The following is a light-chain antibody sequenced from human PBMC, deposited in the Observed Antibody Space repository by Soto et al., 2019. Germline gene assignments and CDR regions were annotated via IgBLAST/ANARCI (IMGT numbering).Light chain of an antibody. CDR2: VAS. CDR3: LQHNTYPYT. CDR1: QGIRNY. J-gene: IGKJ2*01. V-gene: IGKV1-17*01. Sequence: IQMTQSPSSLSASVGDTVTVTCRASQGIRNYLNWFQQKPGKAPKRLISVASTLQSGVPSRFSGSGSGPEFTLTISSLQPEDSATYYCLQHNTYPYTFGQGTKLEIK.